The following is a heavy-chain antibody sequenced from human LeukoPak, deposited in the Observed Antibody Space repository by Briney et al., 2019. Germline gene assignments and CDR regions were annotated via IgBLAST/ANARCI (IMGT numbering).Heavy chain of an antibody. J-gene: IGHJ4*02. CDR2: ISDNSDDI. Sequence: PGGSLRLSCAASGFTFNNYAMSWVRQAPGKGLEWVSTISDNSDDIYYADSVKGRFIISRDNPKNTLHLQMNSLRAEDTAVYYCAKDSSYGDYVGDYWGQGTLVTVSS. CDR1: GFTFNNYA. D-gene: IGHD4-17*01. CDR3: AKDSSYGDYVGDY. V-gene: IGHV3-23*01.